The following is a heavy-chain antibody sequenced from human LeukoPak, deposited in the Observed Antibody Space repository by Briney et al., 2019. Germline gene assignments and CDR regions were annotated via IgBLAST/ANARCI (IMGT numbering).Heavy chain of an antibody. J-gene: IGHJ3*02. CDR1: RFTLRSNY. D-gene: IGHD3-10*01. V-gene: IGHV3-23*01. Sequence: PGGSLRPSPAASRFTLRSNYMSWVRQAPGKGLEWGSAISGSGGSTYYADSVKGRVTIPRDNTKNTLYLPINSPRAEDTAVYYCAKGGNYYGSGGNYNAFDTWGQGTMVTVSS. CDR2: ISGSGGST. CDR3: AKGGNYYGSGGNYNAFDT.